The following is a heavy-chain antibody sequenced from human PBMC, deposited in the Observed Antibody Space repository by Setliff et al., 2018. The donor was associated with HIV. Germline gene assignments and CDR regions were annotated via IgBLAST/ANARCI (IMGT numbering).Heavy chain of an antibody. CDR1: GYAFTSYY. CDR3: ARAQFYYASGSLYPSDYHYYMDV. V-gene: IGHV1-8*02. D-gene: IGHD3-10*01. Sequence: ASVKVSCKASGYAFTSYYINWVRQATGQGLEWMGWMNPNSGNTGYAQKFQGRVTMTRNTSVNTAYMELSSLRSEDTAVYYCARAQFYYASGSLYPSDYHYYMDVWGKGTTVTVSS. J-gene: IGHJ6*03. CDR2: MNPNSGNT.